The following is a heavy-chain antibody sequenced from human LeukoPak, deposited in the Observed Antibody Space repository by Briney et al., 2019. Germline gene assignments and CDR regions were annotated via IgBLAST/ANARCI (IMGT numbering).Heavy chain of an antibody. D-gene: IGHD3-16*02. V-gene: IGHV4-59*08. CDR2: IYVTGN. J-gene: IGHJ6*03. CDR1: GGSIGTYY. Sequence: SETLSLTCTVSGGSIGTYYWSWVRQSPGKGVEWVGYIYVTGNRYNPYLQSRVTISVDTSRNQFFLKMSSVTAADTAVYYCARHIGGGIEDMDVWGKGTKVTVSS. CDR3: ARHIGGGIEDMDV.